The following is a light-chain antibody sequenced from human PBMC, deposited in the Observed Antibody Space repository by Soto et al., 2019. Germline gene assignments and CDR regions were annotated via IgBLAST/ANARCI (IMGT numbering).Light chain of an antibody. CDR3: KHYNFYSET. Sequence: DIHMTHSPSTLSASLGDRVTITCRASESISIWLAWYQQKPGKAPKLLIYDASSLESGVPSRFSGSGSGTEFTLTIRSLQPDDFATYYCKHYNFYSETFGQGTKVDIK. CDR1: ESISIW. J-gene: IGKJ1*01. V-gene: IGKV1-5*01. CDR2: DAS.